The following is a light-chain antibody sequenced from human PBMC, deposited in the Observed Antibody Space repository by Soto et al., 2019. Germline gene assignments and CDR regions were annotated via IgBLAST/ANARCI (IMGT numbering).Light chain of an antibody. J-gene: IGKJ4*01. CDR3: QQYNSPPVT. CDR1: QSISSW. CDR2: DAS. V-gene: IGKV1-5*01. Sequence: DIPMTQSPSTLSASVGDRVTITCRASQSISSWLAWYQQKPGKAPKLLIYDASSLESGVPSRFSGSGSGTEFTLTISSLQPDDFATYYCQQYNSPPVTFGGGTKVEIK.